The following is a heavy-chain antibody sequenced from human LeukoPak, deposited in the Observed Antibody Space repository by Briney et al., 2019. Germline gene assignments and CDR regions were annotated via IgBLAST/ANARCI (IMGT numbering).Heavy chain of an antibody. D-gene: IGHD6-19*01. CDR1: GYRFTSYW. V-gene: IGHV5-51*01. J-gene: IGHJ6*03. CDR2: IHPGDSDT. CDR3: ARAGTYYYYHMDV. Sequence: GESLKISWKGSGYRFTSYWIGWVRQMPGKGLEWMGIIHPGDSDTRYSPSFQGQVTLSADKSISTAYLQWSSLKASDTAIYYCARAGTYYYYHMDVWGKGTTVTVFS.